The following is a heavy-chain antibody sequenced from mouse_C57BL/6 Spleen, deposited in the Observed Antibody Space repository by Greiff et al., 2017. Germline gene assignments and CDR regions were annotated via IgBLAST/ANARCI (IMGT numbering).Heavy chain of an antibody. CDR1: GYAFSSSW. J-gene: IGHJ1*03. CDR2: IYPGDGDT. D-gene: IGHD1-1*01. CDR3: ARSGNDYGNSYGDFEV. Sequence: QVQLKESGPELVKPGASVKISCTASGYAFSSSWMNWVKQRPGKGLEWIGRIYPGDGDTNYNGKFKGKATLTADKSSSTAYMQLSSLTSEDSAVYYFARSGNDYGNSYGDFEVWGTGTTVTVSS. V-gene: IGHV1-82*01.